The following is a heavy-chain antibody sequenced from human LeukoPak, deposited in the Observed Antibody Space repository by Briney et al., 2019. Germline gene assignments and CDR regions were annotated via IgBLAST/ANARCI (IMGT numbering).Heavy chain of an antibody. Sequence: ASVKVSCKASGYTFTGYYMHWVRQAPGQGLEWMGRINPNSGGTNYAQKFQGRVTMTRDTSISTAYMELSRLRSDDTAVYYCARVGPVLRFLEWLSETYYYYYYGMDVWGQGTTVTVSS. CDR1: GYTFTGYY. V-gene: IGHV1-2*06. J-gene: IGHJ6*02. CDR2: INPNSGGT. CDR3: ARVGPVLRFLEWLSETYYYYYYGMDV. D-gene: IGHD3-3*01.